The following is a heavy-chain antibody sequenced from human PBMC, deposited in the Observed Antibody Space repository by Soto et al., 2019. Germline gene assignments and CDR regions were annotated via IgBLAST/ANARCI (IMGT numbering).Heavy chain of an antibody. Sequence: EVQLVESGGGLVQPGGSLRLSCVGSGFTFSSYWMHWVRQTPGKGLVWVSRINTGGGSTIYADSVNGRFTFSRDNTKNTLYLLMHSLRAEDTGGYYCVRDSFYGFIYYGMDVWGQGTTVTV. CDR2: INTGGGST. CDR3: VRDSFYGFIYYGMDV. J-gene: IGHJ6*02. CDR1: GFTFSSYW. V-gene: IGHV3-74*01. D-gene: IGHD3-10*01.